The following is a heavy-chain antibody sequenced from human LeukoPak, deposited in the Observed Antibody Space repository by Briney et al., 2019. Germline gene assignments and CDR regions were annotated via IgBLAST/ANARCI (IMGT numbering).Heavy chain of an antibody. CDR1: GYKFTIYG. CDR2: ISAYNGNT. Sequence: EASVKVSCKASGYKFTIYGISWVRQAPGQGLEWMGWISAYNGNTNYAQKLQGRVTMTTDTSTSTAYMELRSLRSDDTAVYYCAREDHPWTGFEARDSSGNHMDVWGQGTTVTVSS. D-gene: IGHD6-19*01. V-gene: IGHV1-18*01. CDR3: AREDHPWTGFEARDSSGNHMDV. J-gene: IGHJ6*02.